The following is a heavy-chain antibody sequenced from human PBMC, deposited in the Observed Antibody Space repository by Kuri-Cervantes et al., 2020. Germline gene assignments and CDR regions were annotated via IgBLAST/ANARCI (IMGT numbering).Heavy chain of an antibody. CDR1: GYTFTNDW. Sequence: GESLKISCKGSGYTFTNDWIGWVRQMPGKGLEWMGIIFPGDSDTRYSPSFQGQVTLSADKSLSTAYLQWGSLKASDTAMYYCMRLLYFETNGYYPGGYWGQGTLVTVSS. D-gene: IGHD3-22*01. CDR2: IFPGDSDT. V-gene: IGHV5-51*01. J-gene: IGHJ4*02. CDR3: MRLLYFETNGYYPGGY.